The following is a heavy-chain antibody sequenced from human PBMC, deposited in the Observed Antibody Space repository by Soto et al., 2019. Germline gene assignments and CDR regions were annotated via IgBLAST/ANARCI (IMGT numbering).Heavy chain of an antibody. Sequence: SETLSLTCTVSGGSISSYYWSWIRQPAGKGLEWIGRIYTSGSTNYNPSLKSRVTMSVDTSKNQFSLKLSSVTAADTAVYYCARDHVPIVATIIYYYGMDVWGQGTTVTVSS. CDR2: IYTSGST. V-gene: IGHV4-4*07. CDR1: GGSISSYY. CDR3: ARDHVPIVATIIYYYGMDV. J-gene: IGHJ6*02. D-gene: IGHD5-12*01.